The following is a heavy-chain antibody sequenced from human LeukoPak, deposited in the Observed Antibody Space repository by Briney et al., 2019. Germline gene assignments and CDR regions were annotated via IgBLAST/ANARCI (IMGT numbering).Heavy chain of an antibody. CDR3: ARGSRAYRGLYLDY. CDR1: GFTFSTYA. Sequence: PGGSLRLSCAASGFTFSTYAMTWVRQAPGQGLEWVSGISGSGGSTYYADSVKGRFTISRDNSKNTLYLQMNSLRAEDTAVYYCARGSRAYRGLYLDYWGQGTLVTVSS. V-gene: IGHV3-23*01. J-gene: IGHJ4*02. CDR2: ISGSGGST. D-gene: IGHD3-10*01.